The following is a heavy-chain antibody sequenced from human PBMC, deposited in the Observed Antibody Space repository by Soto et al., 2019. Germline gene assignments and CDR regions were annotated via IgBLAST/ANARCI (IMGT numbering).Heavy chain of an antibody. Sequence: SETLSLTCGVSGGTIRSPDWWTWVRQPPGKGLEWIGEIFQSGSTNHTPSLESRVTISVDKSKNQFSLTLTSVTAADTAVYFCARGRGRYSSGWSWFDPWGQGILVTVSS. V-gene: IGHV4-4*02. CDR1: GGTIRSPDW. CDR2: IFQSGST. D-gene: IGHD6-19*01. CDR3: ARGRGRYSSGWSWFDP. J-gene: IGHJ5*02.